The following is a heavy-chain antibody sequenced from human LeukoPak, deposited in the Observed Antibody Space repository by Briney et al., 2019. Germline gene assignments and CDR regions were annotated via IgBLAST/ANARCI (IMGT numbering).Heavy chain of an antibody. Sequence: SETLSLTCTVSGGSISSSSYYWGWIRQPPGKGLEWIGSIYYSGSTYYNPSLKSRVTISVDTSKNQFSLKLSSVTAADTAVYYCARGSRGVVRGVVDPWGQGTLVTVSS. CDR1: GGSISSSSYY. D-gene: IGHD3-10*01. J-gene: IGHJ5*02. CDR3: ARGSRGVVRGVVDP. CDR2: IYYSGST. V-gene: IGHV4-39*07.